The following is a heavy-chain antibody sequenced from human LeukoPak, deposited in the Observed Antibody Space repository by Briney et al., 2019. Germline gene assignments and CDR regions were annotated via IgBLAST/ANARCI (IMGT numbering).Heavy chain of an antibody. CDR1: GGSISSSSYY. D-gene: IGHD6-19*01. Sequence: SETLSLTCTVSGGSISSSSYYWGWIRQPPGKGLEWIGSTYYSGSTCYNPSLKSRVTISVDTSKNQFSLKLSSVTAADTAVYYCASSGWYQRGQNWFDPWGQGTLVTVSS. V-gene: IGHV4-39*01. CDR2: TYYSGST. J-gene: IGHJ5*02. CDR3: ASSGWYQRGQNWFDP.